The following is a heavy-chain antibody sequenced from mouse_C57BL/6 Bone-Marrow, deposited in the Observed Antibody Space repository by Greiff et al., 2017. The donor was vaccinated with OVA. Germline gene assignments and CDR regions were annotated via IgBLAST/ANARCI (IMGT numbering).Heavy chain of an antibody. CDR3: TRWLLTFAY. J-gene: IGHJ3*01. CDR1: GFNIKDDY. V-gene: IGHV14-4*01. CDR2: IDPENGDT. D-gene: IGHD2-3*01. Sequence: VQLQQSGAELVRPGASVKLSCTASGFNIKDDYMHWVKQWPEQGLEWIGWIDPENGDTEYASKFQGKATITADTSSNTAYLQLSSLTSEDTAVYYCTRWLLTFAYWGQGTLVTVSA.